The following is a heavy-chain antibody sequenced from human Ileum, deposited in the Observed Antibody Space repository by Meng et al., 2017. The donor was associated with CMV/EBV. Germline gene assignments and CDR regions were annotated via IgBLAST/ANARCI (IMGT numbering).Heavy chain of an antibody. D-gene: IGHD3-16*01. CDR3: ARGPGGFGDFNFDY. CDR1: GDSITSFY. Sequence: QVQLHASGPGLVKPSETLSLTCTVSGDSITSFYWSWIRQPAGKALEWIGRIYHGGSTNYNPSLKSRVTLSVDTSKNQFSMRLTSVTAADTAVYYCARGPGGFGDFNFDYWGQGTLVTVSS. V-gene: IGHV4-4*07. J-gene: IGHJ4*02. CDR2: IYHGGST.